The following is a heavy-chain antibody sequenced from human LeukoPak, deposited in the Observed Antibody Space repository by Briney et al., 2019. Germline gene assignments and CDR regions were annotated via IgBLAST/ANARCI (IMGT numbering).Heavy chain of an antibody. CDR3: ARGLLPSSRYSFDY. Sequence: GGSLRLSCAASGFTFSSYWMSWVRQAPGKGLEWVANIKQDGSEKYYADSVKGRFTISRDNAKNSLYLQMNSLRAGDTAVYYCARGLLPSSRYSFDYWGQGTLVTVSS. D-gene: IGHD2-15*01. CDR2: IKQDGSEK. CDR1: GFTFSSYW. V-gene: IGHV3-7*01. J-gene: IGHJ4*02.